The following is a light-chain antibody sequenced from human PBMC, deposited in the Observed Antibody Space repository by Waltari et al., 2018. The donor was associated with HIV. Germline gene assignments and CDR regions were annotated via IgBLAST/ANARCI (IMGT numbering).Light chain of an antibody. V-gene: IGKV4-1*01. CDR1: RSILYTTNNKNY. J-gene: IGKJ3*01. CDR2: WAS. CDR3: QQYYNSPLT. Sequence: DIVMTQSPDSLAVSLGERATLNCKSSRSILYTTNNKNYLAWYQKKPGQPPKMLIYWASTRQSGVPDRFSGSGSATDFTLTISSLQAEDVAVYYCQQYYNSPLTFGPGTKVEIK.